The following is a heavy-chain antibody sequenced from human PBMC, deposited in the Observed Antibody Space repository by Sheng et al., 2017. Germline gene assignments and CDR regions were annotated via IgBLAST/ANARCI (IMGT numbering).Heavy chain of an antibody. D-gene: IGHD5-18*01. V-gene: IGHV1-69*14. J-gene: IGHJ4*02. CDR1: GDSISNYA. CDR2: IVPMIGTP. Sequence: QVQLVQSGAEVKKPGSSVKVSCKASGDSISNYAITWVRQAPGQGLEWMGGIVPMIGTPKYSQKFQGRVTITADKSTATAYMELRGLISGDTAVYYCAKEGVDSGMITPSFFDLWGQGNPGHRSPQ. CDR3: AKEGVDSGMITPSFFDL.